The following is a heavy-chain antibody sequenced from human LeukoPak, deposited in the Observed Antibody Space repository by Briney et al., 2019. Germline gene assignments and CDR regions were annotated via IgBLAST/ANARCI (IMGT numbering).Heavy chain of an antibody. V-gene: IGHV4-34*01. J-gene: IGHJ5*02. D-gene: IGHD4-17*01. CDR3: ATLLPTTVTTLGGNWFDP. CDR2: INRSGST. CDR1: GGSFSGYY. Sequence: PSETLSLTCAVYGGSFSGYYWSWIRQPPGKGLEWIGEINRSGSTNYNPSLKSRITISVDTSKNQFSLKLSSVTAADTAVYYCATLLPTTVTTLGGNWFDPWGQGTLVTVSS.